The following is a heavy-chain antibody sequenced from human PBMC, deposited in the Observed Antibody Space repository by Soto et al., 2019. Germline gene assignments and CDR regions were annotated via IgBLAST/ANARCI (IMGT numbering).Heavy chain of an antibody. CDR2: IYPGDSDT. CDR1: GYSFTSYW. D-gene: IGHD2-2*01. J-gene: IGHJ5*02. CDR3: ARLKTSDCSSTSCYGGYWFDP. V-gene: IGHV5-51*01. Sequence: GESLKISCKGSGYSFTSYWIGWVRQMPGKGLEWMGIIYPGDSDTRYSPSFQGQVTISADKSISTAYLQWSSLKASDTAMYYCARLKTSDCSSTSCYGGYWFDPWGQGTLVTVSS.